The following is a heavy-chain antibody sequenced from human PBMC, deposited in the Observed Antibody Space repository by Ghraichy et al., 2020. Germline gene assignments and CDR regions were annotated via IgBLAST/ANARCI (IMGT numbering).Heavy chain of an antibody. V-gene: IGHV3-23*01. Sequence: GGSLRLSCAASGFTFSSYAMSWVRQAPGKGLEWVSDISGSGGSTYYVDSVKGRFTISRDNSKNTLYLQMNSLRAEDTAVYYCAKGGTVTVWFDPWGQGTLVTVSS. CDR2: ISGSGGST. CDR1: GFTFSSYA. CDR3: AKGGTVTVWFDP. D-gene: IGHD4-11*01. J-gene: IGHJ5*02.